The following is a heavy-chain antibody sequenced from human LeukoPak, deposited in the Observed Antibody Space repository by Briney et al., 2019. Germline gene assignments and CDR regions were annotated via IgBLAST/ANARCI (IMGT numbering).Heavy chain of an antibody. CDR1: GFTFISYA. Sequence: GGSLRLSCAASGFTFISYAMHWVRQAPGKGLEWVAVISYDGSNKYYADSVKGRFTISRDNAKNSLYLQMNSLRAEDTALYYCARNFGGGDSSGPYYWGQGTLVTVSS. D-gene: IGHD3-22*01. V-gene: IGHV3-33*05. CDR3: ARNFGGGDSSGPYY. J-gene: IGHJ4*02. CDR2: ISYDGSNK.